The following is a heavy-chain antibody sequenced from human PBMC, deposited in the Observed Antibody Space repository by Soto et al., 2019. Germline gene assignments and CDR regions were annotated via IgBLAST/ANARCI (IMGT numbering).Heavy chain of an antibody. CDR3: ARVVGRGWIYFEY. D-gene: IGHD6-19*01. CDR2: IDWDDDK. V-gene: IGHV2-70*04. CDR1: GFSLSTSGMR. J-gene: IGHJ4*02. Sequence: SGPTLVNPTQTLTLTCTFSGFSLSTSGMRVSWIRQPPGKALEWLARIDWDDDKFYSTSLKTRLTISKGTSKNQVVLTMPNVDPVDTATYYCARVVGRGWIYFEYWGQGTLVTVSS.